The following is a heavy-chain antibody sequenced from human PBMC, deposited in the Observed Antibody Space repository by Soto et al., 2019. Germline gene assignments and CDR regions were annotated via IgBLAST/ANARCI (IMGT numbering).Heavy chain of an antibody. CDR3: ARVLSWLPLGAFDI. Sequence: VKVSCKASGYTFTSYAMHWVRQAPGQRLEWMGWINAGNGNTKYSQKFQGRVTITRDTSASTAYMELSSLRSEDTAVYYCARVLSWLPLGAFDIWGQGTTVTVSS. CDR1: GYTFTSYA. CDR2: INAGNGNT. D-gene: IGHD6-19*01. J-gene: IGHJ3*02. V-gene: IGHV1-3*01.